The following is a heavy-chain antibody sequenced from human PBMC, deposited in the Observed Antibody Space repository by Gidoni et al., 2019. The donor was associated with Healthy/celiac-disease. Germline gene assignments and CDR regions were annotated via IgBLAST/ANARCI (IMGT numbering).Heavy chain of an antibody. CDR2: ISSSSSYI. CDR3: ARLESAVYYDFWSGYGSFFDY. V-gene: IGHV3-21*01. CDR1: GFTFSSYS. J-gene: IGHJ4*02. D-gene: IGHD3-3*01. Sequence: EVQLVESGGGLVKPGGSLRLSCAASGFTFSSYSMNWVRQAPGKGLEWVSSISSSSSYIYYADSVKGRFTISRDNAKNSLYLQMNSLRAEDTAVYYCARLESAVYYDFWSGYGSFFDYWGQGTLVTVSS.